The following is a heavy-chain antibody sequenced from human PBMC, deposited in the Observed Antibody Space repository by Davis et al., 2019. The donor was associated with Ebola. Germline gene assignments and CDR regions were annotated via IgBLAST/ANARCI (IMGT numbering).Heavy chain of an antibody. J-gene: IGHJ4*02. V-gene: IGHV3-23*01. CDR1: GFTFSSYA. D-gene: IGHD2-15*01. CDR3: AKDHLASVVAATPNYFDY. CDR2: ISGSGGST. Sequence: GGSLRLSCAASGFTFSSYAMSWVRQAPGKGLEWVSGISGSGGSTYYADSVKGRFTISRDNSRNTLYLHMNSLRAEDTAVYYCAKDHLASVVAATPNYFDYWGQGTLVTVSS.